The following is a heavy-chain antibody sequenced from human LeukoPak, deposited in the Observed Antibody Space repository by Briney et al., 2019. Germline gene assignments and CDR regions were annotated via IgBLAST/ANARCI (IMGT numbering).Heavy chain of an antibody. Sequence: GGSLRLSCAASGFTFSSYAMSWVRQAPGKGLEWVSAISGSGGSTYYADSVKGRFTFSRDNAKNSLYLQMNSLRAEDTAVYYCARDLEPTTGNWFDPWGQGTLVTVSS. V-gene: IGHV3-23*01. J-gene: IGHJ5*02. CDR3: ARDLEPTTGNWFDP. D-gene: IGHD1-1*01. CDR2: ISGSGGST. CDR1: GFTFSSYA.